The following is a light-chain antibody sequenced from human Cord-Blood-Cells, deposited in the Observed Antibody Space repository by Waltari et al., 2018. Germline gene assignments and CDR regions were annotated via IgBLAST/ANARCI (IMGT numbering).Light chain of an antibody. CDR3: CSYAGSSTWV. CDR2: EGS. J-gene: IGLJ3*02. Sequence: QSALTQPASVSGSPGQSITMSCTGTSSAVGRSNLVFWYQQHPGKAPKLMIYEGSKRPSGVSNRFSGSKSGNTASLTISGLQAEDEADYYCCSYAGSSTWVFGGGTKLTVL. V-gene: IGLV2-23*01. CDR1: SSAVGRSNL.